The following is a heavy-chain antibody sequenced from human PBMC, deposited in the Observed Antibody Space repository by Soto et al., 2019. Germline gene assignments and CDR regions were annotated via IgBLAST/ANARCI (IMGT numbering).Heavy chain of an antibody. D-gene: IGHD2-2*03. CDR1: GGSISSYY. CDR2: IHYNGNT. CDR3: AREGNLGRWIQPLDS. J-gene: IGHJ4*02. Sequence: PSETLSLTCTVSGGSISSYYWSWIRQPPGKGLEWIGNIHYNGNTKYSPSLKSRVTMSVDTSKNHFSLKLISVTTADTAVYFCAREGNLGRWIQPLDSWGQGTQVTVSS. V-gene: IGHV4-59*01.